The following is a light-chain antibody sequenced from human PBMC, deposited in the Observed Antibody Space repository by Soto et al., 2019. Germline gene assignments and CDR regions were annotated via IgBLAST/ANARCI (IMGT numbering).Light chain of an antibody. CDR3: QQYVSTPLT. CDR2: GAS. J-gene: IGKJ4*01. V-gene: IGKV3-20*01. CDR1: QSVGTY. Sequence: EIVLTQSPGTLSLSPGERATLSCRASQSVGTYLAWYQQKPGQAPRLLIYGASSRATGIPDRLSGSGSGTDFTLTISRLEPEDFAVYYCQQYVSTPLTFGGGTKVDIK.